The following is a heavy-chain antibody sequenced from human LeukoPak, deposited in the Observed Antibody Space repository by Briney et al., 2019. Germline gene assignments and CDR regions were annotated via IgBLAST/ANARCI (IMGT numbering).Heavy chain of an antibody. CDR2: INPNSGGT. Sequence: GASVKVSCKASGDTFSRYAISWVRQAPGQGLEWMGWINPNSGGTNYTQKFLGRVTMTRDTSISTAYMELSRPRSDDTAVYYCARDHYQPGELDYWGQGTLVTVSS. CDR3: ARDHYQPGELDY. D-gene: IGHD1-1*01. V-gene: IGHV1-2*02. CDR1: GDTFSRYA. J-gene: IGHJ4*02.